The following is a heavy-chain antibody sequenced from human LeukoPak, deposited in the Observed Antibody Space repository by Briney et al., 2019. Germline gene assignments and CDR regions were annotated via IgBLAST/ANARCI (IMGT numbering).Heavy chain of an antibody. CDR2: ISGSDST. CDR3: AKGVRFLDWWILDY. V-gene: IGHV3-23*01. D-gene: IGHD3-9*01. J-gene: IGHJ4*02. CDR1: EFTFSSYA. Sequence: GGSLRLSCAASEFTFSSYAMSWVRQAPGKGLEWVSAISGSDSTYYADSVKGRFTISRDNSKNTLYLQMNSLRAEDTAIYYCAKGVRFLDWWILDYWGQGSLVTVSS.